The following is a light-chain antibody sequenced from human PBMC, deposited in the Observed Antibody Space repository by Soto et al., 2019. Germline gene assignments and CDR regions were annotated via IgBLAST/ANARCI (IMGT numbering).Light chain of an antibody. Sequence: DIQMTQSPSTLSASVGARVTITCRASQSISSWLAWYQQKPGKAPKLLIYKASSLESVVPSRFSGSGSGTEFTLTISSLQPDEFATYYCQHYNSYSFGGGTKVEIK. CDR3: QHYNSYS. CDR2: KAS. J-gene: IGKJ4*01. CDR1: QSISSW. V-gene: IGKV1-5*03.